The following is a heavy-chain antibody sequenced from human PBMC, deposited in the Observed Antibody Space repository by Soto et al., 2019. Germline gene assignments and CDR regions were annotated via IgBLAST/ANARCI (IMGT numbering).Heavy chain of an antibody. Sequence: EVQLVESGGGLVQPGGSRRLSCAASGFTFSSYWMHWVRQAPGKGLVWVSRINSDGSSTSYADSVKGRFTISRDNAKNTLYQQMNSLRAAETAVYYCARANYSLREYYYYGMDVWGQGTTVTVSS. CDR1: GFTFSSYW. D-gene: IGHD3-10*02. V-gene: IGHV3-74*01. CDR3: ARANYSLREYYYYGMDV. CDR2: INSDGSST. J-gene: IGHJ6*02.